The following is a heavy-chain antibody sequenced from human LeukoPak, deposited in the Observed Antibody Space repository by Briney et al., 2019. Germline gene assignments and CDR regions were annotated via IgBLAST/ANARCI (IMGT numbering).Heavy chain of an antibody. CDR3: ARGQSWIPLFYDY. D-gene: IGHD5-18*01. Sequence: KPSETLSLTCTVSGGSISSYYWSWIRQPPGKGLEWIGYIYYSGSTNYNPSLKSRVTISVDTSKNQFSVKLSSVTAADTALYYCARGQSWIPLFYDYWGQGTLVTVSS. CDR2: IYYSGST. CDR1: GGSISSYY. V-gene: IGHV4-59*01. J-gene: IGHJ4*02.